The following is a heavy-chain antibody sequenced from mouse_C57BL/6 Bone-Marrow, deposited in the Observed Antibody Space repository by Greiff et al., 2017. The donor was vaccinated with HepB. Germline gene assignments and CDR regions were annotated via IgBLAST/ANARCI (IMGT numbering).Heavy chain of an antibody. V-gene: IGHV1-82*01. CDR1: GYAFSSSW. Sequence: VQVVESGPELVKPGASVKISCKASGYAFSSSWMNWVKQRPGKGLEWIGRIYPGDGDTNYNGKFKGKATLTADKSSSTAYMQLSSLTSEDSAVYFCAIPFPFAYWGQGTLVTVSA. CDR3: AIPFPFAY. J-gene: IGHJ3*01. CDR2: IYPGDGDT.